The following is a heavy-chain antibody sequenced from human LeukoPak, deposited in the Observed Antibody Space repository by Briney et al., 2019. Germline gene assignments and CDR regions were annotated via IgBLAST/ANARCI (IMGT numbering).Heavy chain of an antibody. D-gene: IGHD3-9*01. J-gene: IGHJ5*02. V-gene: IGHV1-8*01. Sequence: GASVQVSCKASGYTFTSYDINWVRQATGQGLEWMGWMNPNSGNTGYAQKFQGRVTITRNTSISTAYMELSSLRSEDTAVYYCARSVLRYFDWLPRGISNWFDPWGQGTLVTVSS. CDR2: MNPNSGNT. CDR3: ARSVLRYFDWLPRGISNWFDP. CDR1: GYTFTSYD.